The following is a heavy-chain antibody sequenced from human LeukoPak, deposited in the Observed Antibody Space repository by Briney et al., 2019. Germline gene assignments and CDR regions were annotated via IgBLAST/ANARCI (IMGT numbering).Heavy chain of an antibody. CDR1: GYTFTSYD. V-gene: IGHV1-8*03. Sequence: GASVKVSCKASGYTFTSYDINWVRQATGQGLEWMGWMNPNSGNTGYAQKFQGRVTITRNTSISTAYMELSSLRSEDTAVYYCARAPKGSYYSSTPFDYWGQGTLVTVSS. D-gene: IGHD1-26*01. CDR2: MNPNSGNT. CDR3: ARAPKGSYYSSTPFDY. J-gene: IGHJ4*02.